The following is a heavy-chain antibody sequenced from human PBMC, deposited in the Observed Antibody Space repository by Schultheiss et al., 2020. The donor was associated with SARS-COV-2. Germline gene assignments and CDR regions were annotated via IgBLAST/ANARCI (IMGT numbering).Heavy chain of an antibody. Sequence: SQTLSLTCTVSGGSISSSSYYWGWIRQPPGKGLEWIGSIYYSGSTYYNPSLKSRVTISVDTSKNQFSLKLSSVTAADTAVYYCVRHGSSYSSGWSHPYNWFDPWGQGTLVTVSS. V-gene: IGHV4-39*01. CDR3: VRHGSSYSSGWSHPYNWFDP. CDR1: GGSISSSSYY. CDR2: IYYSGST. J-gene: IGHJ5*02. D-gene: IGHD6-19*01.